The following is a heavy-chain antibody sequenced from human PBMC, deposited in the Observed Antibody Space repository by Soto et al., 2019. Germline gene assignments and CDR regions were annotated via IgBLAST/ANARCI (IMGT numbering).Heavy chain of an antibody. D-gene: IGHD2-8*02. CDR1: GFAFSSYW. V-gene: IGHV3-7*03. J-gene: IGHJ4*02. Sequence: PGGSLRLSXAASGFAFSSYWLAWVRQSPGKGLEWVASMNQHGSDIQYVDSVRGRFTISRDNARNLLYLQMNNLRVEDTAIYYCATDTYCPATCYRGHGNWGQGT. CDR2: MNQHGSDI. CDR3: ATDTYCPATCYRGHGN.